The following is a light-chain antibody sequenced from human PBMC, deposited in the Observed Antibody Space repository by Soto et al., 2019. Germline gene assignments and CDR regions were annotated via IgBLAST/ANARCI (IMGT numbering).Light chain of an antibody. CDR3: QQYNNWPPWT. Sequence: EIVLTQSPATLSLSPGERATLFCRASQSVSSYFAWYQQKPGQAPRLLIYDASTRATGIPARFSGSGSGTEFTLTISSLQSEDFAIYYCQQYNNWPPWTFGQGTKVDIK. J-gene: IGKJ1*01. CDR1: QSVSSY. V-gene: IGKV3-15*01. CDR2: DAS.